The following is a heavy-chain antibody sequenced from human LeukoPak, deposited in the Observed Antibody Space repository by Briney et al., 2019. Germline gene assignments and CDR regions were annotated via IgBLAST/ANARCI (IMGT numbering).Heavy chain of an antibody. CDR1: GFTFSGYS. J-gene: IGHJ4*02. V-gene: IGHV3-21*01. CDR2: FGTRSTSI. D-gene: IGHD3-22*01. CDR3: AREVSEGFDF. Sequence: GGSLRLSCTASGFTFSGYSMNWIRQAPGKGQEWVSSFGTRSTSIYHAGSVKGRFAISRDNAKNSLYLQMNSPRAEDTALYYCAREVSEGFDFWGQGTLVTVSS.